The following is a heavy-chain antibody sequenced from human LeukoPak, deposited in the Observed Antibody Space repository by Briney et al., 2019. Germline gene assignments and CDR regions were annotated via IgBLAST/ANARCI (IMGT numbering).Heavy chain of an antibody. J-gene: IGHJ4*02. CDR1: GFTFSSHE. V-gene: IGHV3-48*03. Sequence: QPGGSLRLSCAASGFTFSSHEMNWVRQAPGKGLEWVSYISSSGSTIYYADSVKVRFTISRDNAKNSLYLQMNSLRAEDTAVYYCAREARVVVPAATKLLDYWGQGTLVSV. CDR3: AREARVVVPAATKLLDY. CDR2: ISSSGSTI. D-gene: IGHD2-2*01.